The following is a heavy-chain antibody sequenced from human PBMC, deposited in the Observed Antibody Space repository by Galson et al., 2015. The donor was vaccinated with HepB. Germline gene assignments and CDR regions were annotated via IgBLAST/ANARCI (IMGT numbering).Heavy chain of an antibody. V-gene: IGHV4-59*12. Sequence: ETLSLTCTVSGGSISSYYWSWIRQPPGKGLEWIGYIYYSGSTNYNPSLKSRVTISVDRSKNQFSLKLSSVTAADTAVYYCARGRGYSSSSRPGLNWFDPWGQGTLVTVSS. J-gene: IGHJ5*02. CDR3: ARGRGYSSSSRPGLNWFDP. D-gene: IGHD6-6*01. CDR2: IYYSGST. CDR1: GGSISSYY.